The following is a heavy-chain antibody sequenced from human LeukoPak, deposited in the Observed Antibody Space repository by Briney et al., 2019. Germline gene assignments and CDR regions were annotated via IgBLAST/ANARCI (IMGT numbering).Heavy chain of an antibody. CDR3: ARWDWGSPGAFDI. J-gene: IGHJ3*02. Sequence: GGSLRLSCAASGSTVSSNYMTWVRQAPGKGLEWVSVIYRGGRTDYADSVEGRFTISRDKSKNALYLQMNSLRAEDTAVYYCARWDWGSPGAFDIWGQGTMVTVSS. D-gene: IGHD3/OR15-3a*01. V-gene: IGHV3-66*01. CDR1: GSTVSSNY. CDR2: IYRGGRT.